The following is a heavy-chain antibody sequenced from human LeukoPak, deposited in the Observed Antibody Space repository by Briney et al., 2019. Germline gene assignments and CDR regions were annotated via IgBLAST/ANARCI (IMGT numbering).Heavy chain of an antibody. Sequence: GGSLRLSCVASGFTFSSYSFNWVRQAPGKGLEWVSSITSRSDYIYYADSLKGRFIISRDNSRNTVYLQMNSLRAEDTAVYYCAKDAPNSSNWYPGYWGQGTLVIVSS. CDR1: GFTFSSYS. D-gene: IGHD1-20*01. J-gene: IGHJ4*02. V-gene: IGHV3-21*01. CDR3: AKDAPNSSNWYPGY. CDR2: ITSRSDYI.